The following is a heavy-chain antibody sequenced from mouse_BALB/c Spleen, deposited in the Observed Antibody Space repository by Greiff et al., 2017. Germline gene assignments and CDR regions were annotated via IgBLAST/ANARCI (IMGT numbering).Heavy chain of an antibody. CDR3: TRPGSSFVFYFDY. V-gene: IGHV1-15*01. J-gene: IGHJ2*01. Sequence: VQLQQSGAELVRPGASVTLSCKASGYTFTDYEMHWVKQTPVHGLEWIGAIDPETGGTAYNQKFKGKATLTAAKSSSTAYMELRLLTSEDSAVYYCTRPGSSFVFYFDYWGQGTTLTVSS. CDR1: GYTFTDYE. D-gene: IGHD1-1*01. CDR2: IDPETGGT.